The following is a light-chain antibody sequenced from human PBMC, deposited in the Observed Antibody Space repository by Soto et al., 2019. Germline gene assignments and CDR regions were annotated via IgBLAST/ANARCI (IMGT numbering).Light chain of an antibody. CDR2: GAS. Sequence: EIVLTQSPGTLSLSPGERATLSCRASQSINNRYLAWYQQKPGQAPRLLIYGASSRATGIPDRFIGSGSGTDFTLTISILEPEDFAVYYCQQCGSSPGVTFGPGTKVDIK. J-gene: IGKJ3*01. V-gene: IGKV3-20*01. CDR3: QQCGSSPGVT. CDR1: QSINNRY.